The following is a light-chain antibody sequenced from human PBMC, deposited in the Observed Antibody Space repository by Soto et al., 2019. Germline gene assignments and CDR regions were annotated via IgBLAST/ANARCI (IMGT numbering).Light chain of an antibody. CDR1: QSISTY. J-gene: IGKJ4*01. CDR3: QQSYSTPPVT. V-gene: IGKV1-39*01. Sequence: DIQMTQSPSSLSASVGDTVTITCRASQSISTYLSWFQQRPGKAPKLLIYAASILQSGVPSRFSGGGSGTDFTLTISSLQPEDFATYYCQQSYSTPPVTFGGGTKV. CDR2: AAS.